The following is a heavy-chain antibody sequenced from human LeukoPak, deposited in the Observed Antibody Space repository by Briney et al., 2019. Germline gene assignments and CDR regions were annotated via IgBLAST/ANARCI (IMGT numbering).Heavy chain of an antibody. CDR1: GFSFSSYA. CDR3: ARDSSGYFLSFDY. Sequence: GGSLRLSCAASGFSFSSYAMSWVRQAPGKGLEWVSAISGSGGSTYYADSVKGRFTISRDNAKNSLYLQMNSLRDEDTAVYYCARDSSGYFLSFDYWGQGTLVTVSS. V-gene: IGHV3-23*01. CDR2: ISGSGGST. J-gene: IGHJ4*02. D-gene: IGHD3-22*01.